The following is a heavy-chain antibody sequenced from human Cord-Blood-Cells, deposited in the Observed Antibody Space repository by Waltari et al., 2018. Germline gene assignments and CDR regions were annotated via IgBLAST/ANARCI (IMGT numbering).Heavy chain of an antibody. Sequence: QVQLRQWGAGLLKPSETLSLTCAVYGGSFSGYYWSWIRQPPGKGLEWIGEINHSGSTNYNPSLKSRVTISVDTSKNQFSLKLSSVTAADTAVYYCARLPISGSYDYWGQGTLVTVSS. CDR2: INHSGST. CDR1: GGSFSGYY. D-gene: IGHD1-26*01. V-gene: IGHV4-34*01. CDR3: ARLPISGSYDY. J-gene: IGHJ4*02.